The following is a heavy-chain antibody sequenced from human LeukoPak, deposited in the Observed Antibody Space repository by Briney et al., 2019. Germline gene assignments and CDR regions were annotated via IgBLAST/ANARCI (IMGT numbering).Heavy chain of an antibody. CDR1: GFTFSSYA. CDR3: AKDSPLYCSGGSCRAAVGY. J-gene: IGHJ4*02. V-gene: IGHV3-23*01. CDR2: ISATGGNT. D-gene: IGHD2-15*01. Sequence: GGSLRLSCAASGFTFSSYAMSWVRQAPGKGLEWVSAISATGGNTYDADSVKGRFTISRDNSKDTLYLHMNSLRAEDTAIYYCAKDSPLYCSGGSCRAAVGYWGQGTLVTVSS.